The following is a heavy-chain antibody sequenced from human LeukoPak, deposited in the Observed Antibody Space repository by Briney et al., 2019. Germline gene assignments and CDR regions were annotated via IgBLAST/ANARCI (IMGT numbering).Heavy chain of an antibody. J-gene: IGHJ4*02. D-gene: IGHD5-12*01. CDR2: ISAYNGNT. V-gene: IGHV1-18*01. CDR3: ARDSRYDEGY. CDR1: GYTFTSYG. Sequence: ASVNVSCKASGYTFTSYGISWXXXXPGXGLEWMGWISAYNGNTNXAQKFQGRVTXTTDTSTSTAYMELRSLRSDDTAVYYCARDSRYDEGYWGQGTLVTVSS.